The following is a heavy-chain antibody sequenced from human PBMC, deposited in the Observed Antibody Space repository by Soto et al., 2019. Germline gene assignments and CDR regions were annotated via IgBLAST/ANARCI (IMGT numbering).Heavy chain of an antibody. V-gene: IGHV1-69*02. Sequence: QVPLVQSGAEVKKPGSSVKVSCKASGGAFNSFTFSWVRQAPGQGLEWMGRIIPIVGRPNYAQKFQGRVTITADKYTSTVYMELSSLRSEDTAVYYCATNPGATRCYWGQGTLVTVSS. CDR1: GGAFNSFT. J-gene: IGHJ4*02. CDR2: IIPIVGRP. CDR3: ATNPGATRCY. D-gene: IGHD3-10*01.